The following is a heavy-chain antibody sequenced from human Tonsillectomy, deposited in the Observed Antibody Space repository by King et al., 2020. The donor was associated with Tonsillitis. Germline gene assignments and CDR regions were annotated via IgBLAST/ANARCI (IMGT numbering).Heavy chain of an antibody. CDR1: GDSLRNPDSF. Sequence: MQLQESGPGLVKASETLSLTCSVSGDSLRNPDSFWGWIRQPPGKGLEWIGTAFYSGTTHYNPSLERRVSMSVDTSKNQFSLMVYSVTAADTAVYYCARRRGYGWEIKHPFDIWGQGTMVTVSS. J-gene: IGHJ3*02. CDR2: AFYSGTT. D-gene: IGHD1-26*01. V-gene: IGHV4-39*01. CDR3: ARRRGYGWEIKHPFDI.